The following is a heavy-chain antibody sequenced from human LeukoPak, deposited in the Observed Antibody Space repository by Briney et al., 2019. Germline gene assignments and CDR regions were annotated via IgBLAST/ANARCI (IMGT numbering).Heavy chain of an antibody. D-gene: IGHD5-12*01. Sequence: GGSLRLSCAASGFTLSSYWMSWVRQAPGKGLEWVANIKEDGSEKHYIDSVKGRFTISRDSAKNSLYLLMNSLRPEDTAVYYCARDRSRSGDDYELDYWGQGTLVTVSS. J-gene: IGHJ4*02. CDR3: ARDRSRSGDDYELDY. V-gene: IGHV3-7*01. CDR2: IKEDGSEK. CDR1: GFTLSSYW.